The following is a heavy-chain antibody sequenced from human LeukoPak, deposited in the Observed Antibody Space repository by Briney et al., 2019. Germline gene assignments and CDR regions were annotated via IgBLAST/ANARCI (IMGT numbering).Heavy chain of an antibody. Sequence: PGGSLRLSCAASGFTFSSYSTNWVRQAPGKGLEWVSSISNSSSYIYYADSVKGRFTISRDNAKNSLYLQMNSLRTEDTAVYYCAKAYRGVVVPAALDYWGQGTLVSVSS. CDR2: ISNSSSYI. J-gene: IGHJ4*02. CDR1: GFTFSSYS. V-gene: IGHV3-21*04. CDR3: AKAYRGVVVPAALDY. D-gene: IGHD2-2*01.